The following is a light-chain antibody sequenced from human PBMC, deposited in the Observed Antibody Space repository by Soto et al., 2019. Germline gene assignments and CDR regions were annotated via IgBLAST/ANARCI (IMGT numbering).Light chain of an antibody. V-gene: IGKV1-5*01. J-gene: IGKJ1*01. CDR3: QQYNTYRA. CDR2: DAS. Sequence: DIQMTQSPSTLSASVGDRVTITCRASQSISSWLAWYQQKPGKAPKLLIYDASSLESGVPSRFSGSGSGTEFTLTISSMQPDDFETYYCQQYNTYRAFGQGTKVEIK. CDR1: QSISSW.